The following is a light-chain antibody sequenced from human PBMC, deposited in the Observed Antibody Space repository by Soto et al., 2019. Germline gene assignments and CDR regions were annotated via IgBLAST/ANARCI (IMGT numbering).Light chain of an antibody. J-gene: IGLJ1*01. V-gene: IGLV2-11*01. CDR2: DVS. CDR1: SSDVGGYNF. CDR3: CSYAGSYTWV. Sequence: QSVLTQPRSVSGSPGQSVTISCTGTSSDVGGYNFVSWYQQHPGKAPKLMIYDVSKRPSGVPERFSGSKAGNTASLTISGLQAEDEDDYYYCSYAGSYTWVFGTGTKVTVL.